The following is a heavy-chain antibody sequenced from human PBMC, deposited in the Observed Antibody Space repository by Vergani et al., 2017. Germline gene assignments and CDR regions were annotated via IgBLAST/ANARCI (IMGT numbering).Heavy chain of an antibody. J-gene: IGHJ4*02. CDR1: GFALTRHA. V-gene: IGHV3-30-3*01. Sequence: QVQLVESGGGVVQPGTSLRLSCVVSGFALTRHAMYWVRQAPGKGLEWVVGISFDGTNEYYPDLVKGRFTISRDIAKNTLYLQVRSLRLEDTGVYHCVRDRGLCARGRCYTEAWDYWGQGTPVTVSS. CDR2: ISFDGTNE. D-gene: IGHD2-2*02. CDR3: VRDRGLCARGRCYTEAWDY.